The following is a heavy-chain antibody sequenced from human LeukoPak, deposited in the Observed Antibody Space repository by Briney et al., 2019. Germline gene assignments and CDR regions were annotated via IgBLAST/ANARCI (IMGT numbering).Heavy chain of an antibody. CDR1: GFTFDDYG. V-gene: IGHV3-20*04. Sequence: GGSLRLSCAASGFTFDDYGMSWVRQAPGKGLEWVSGINWNGGSTGYADSVKGRFTISRDNAKNSLYLQMNSLRAEDTALYYCSRTKTPGVGANDAFDIWGQGTMVTVSS. CDR2: INWNGGST. D-gene: IGHD1-26*01. CDR3: SRTKTPGVGANDAFDI. J-gene: IGHJ3*02.